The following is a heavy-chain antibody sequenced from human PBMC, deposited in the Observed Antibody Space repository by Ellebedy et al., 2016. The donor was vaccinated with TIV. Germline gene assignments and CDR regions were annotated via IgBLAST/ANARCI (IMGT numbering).Heavy chain of an antibody. J-gene: IGHJ4*02. V-gene: IGHV1-18*01. CDR2: ISTSNGDT. CDR3: VRAPRGQYYFDY. Sequence: ASVKVSXXTSGYTFTNYRITWVRQAPGQGLEWMGWISTSNGDTKYAPSLQDRVTMTTDTSTRTAYMELRSLTSDDTAVYYCVRAPRGQYYFDYWGQGTLVTVSS. D-gene: IGHD5-12*01. CDR1: GYTFTNYR.